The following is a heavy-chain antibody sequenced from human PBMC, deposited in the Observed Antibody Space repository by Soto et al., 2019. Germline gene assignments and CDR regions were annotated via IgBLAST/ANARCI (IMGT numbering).Heavy chain of an antibody. Sequence: PSETLSLTCAVSGGSLSSGGYSWSWIRQPPGKGLEWIGYIYHSGSTYYNPSLKSRVTISVDRSKNQFSLKLSSVTAADTAVYYCARTSYDSTLGLRFDPWGQGTLVTVSS. CDR3: ARTSYDSTLGLRFDP. V-gene: IGHV4-30-2*01. D-gene: IGHD3-22*01. CDR1: GGSLSSGGYS. J-gene: IGHJ5*02. CDR2: IYHSGST.